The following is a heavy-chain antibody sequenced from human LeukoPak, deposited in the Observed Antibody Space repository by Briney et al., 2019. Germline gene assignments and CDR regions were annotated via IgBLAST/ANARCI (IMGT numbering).Heavy chain of an antibody. CDR3: ARGRRSGYYLWYFDY. V-gene: IGHV4-34*01. D-gene: IGHD3-22*01. CDR2: INHSGST. J-gene: IGHJ4*02. Sequence: SETLSLTCAVYGGSFSGYYWSWIRQPPGKGLEWIGEINHSGSTNYNPSLKSRVTISVDTSKNQFSLKLSSVTAADTAVYYCARGRRSGYYLWYFDYWGQGTLVTVSS. CDR1: GGSFSGYY.